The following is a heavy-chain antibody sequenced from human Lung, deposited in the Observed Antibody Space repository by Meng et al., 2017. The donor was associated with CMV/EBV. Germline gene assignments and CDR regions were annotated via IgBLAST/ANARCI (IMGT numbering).Heavy chain of an antibody. V-gene: IGHV3-21*01. D-gene: IGHD3-10*01. CDR1: GFTFSSYS. CDR2: ISSSSYI. CDR3: ARDTLTMVRGVWVY. Sequence: GEXXRISCAASGFTFSSYSMNWVRQAPGKGLEWVSSISSSSYIYYADSVKGRFTISRDNAKNSLYLQMNRLRAEDTAVYYCARDTLTMVRGVWVYWGQGTLVTVSS. J-gene: IGHJ4*02.